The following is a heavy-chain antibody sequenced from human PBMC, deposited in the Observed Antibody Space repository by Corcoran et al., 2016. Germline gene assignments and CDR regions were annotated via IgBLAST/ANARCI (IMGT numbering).Heavy chain of an antibody. D-gene: IGHD3-10*01. V-gene: IGHV1-2*02. Sequence: QVQLVQSGAEVKKPGASVKVSCKASGYTFTGYYMQWVRQAPGQGLEWMGWINPNSGGTNYAQKFQGRVTMTRDTSISTADMEMSRLRSYDTDVYYCSREGYYGSGSYPSDYWGQGTLVTVSS. J-gene: IGHJ4*02. CDR1: GYTFTGYY. CDR2: INPNSGGT. CDR3: SREGYYGSGSYPSDY.